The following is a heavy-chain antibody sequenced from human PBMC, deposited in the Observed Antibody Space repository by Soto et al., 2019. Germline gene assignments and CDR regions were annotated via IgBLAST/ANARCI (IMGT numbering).Heavy chain of an antibody. D-gene: IGHD2-15*01. V-gene: IGHV3-74*01. CDR2: INSAGSST. CDR1: GFTFSASW. J-gene: IGHJ4*02. Sequence: EVQVVESGGGLVQPGGSLRLSCAASGFTFSASWMHWVRQAPGKGLVWVSRINSAGSSTSYADSLKGRFTISRDNAKNTLYLQIYSLRAEDTAVYYCAKCGGKTIDYWGQGTLVTVSS. CDR3: AKCGGKTIDY.